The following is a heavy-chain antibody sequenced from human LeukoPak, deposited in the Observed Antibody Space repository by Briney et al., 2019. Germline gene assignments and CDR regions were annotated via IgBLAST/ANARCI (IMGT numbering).Heavy chain of an antibody. J-gene: IGHJ4*02. D-gene: IGHD3-10*01. Sequence: GRSLRLSCAASGFTFSVYGMHWVRQAPGKGLEWVAVIWNDGSNKYYADSVKGRFTISRDNSKNTLYLQMNSLRAEDTAVYSCARASGPFDYWGQGTLVTVPS. CDR2: IWNDGSNK. V-gene: IGHV3-33*01. CDR1: GFTFSVYG. CDR3: ARASGPFDY.